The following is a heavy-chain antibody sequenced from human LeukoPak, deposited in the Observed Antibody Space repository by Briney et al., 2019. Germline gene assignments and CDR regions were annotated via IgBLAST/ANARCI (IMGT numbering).Heavy chain of an antibody. CDR2: MNPNSGNT. J-gene: IGHJ5*02. Sequence: ASVEVSCKASGYTFTNYDINWVRQATGQGLEWMGWMNPNSGNTGYAQKFQGRVTITRNTSISTAYMELSSLRSEDTAVYYCARGVDIVATGDWFDPWGQGTLVTVSS. V-gene: IGHV1-8*03. D-gene: IGHD5-12*01. CDR1: GYTFTNYD. CDR3: ARGVDIVATGDWFDP.